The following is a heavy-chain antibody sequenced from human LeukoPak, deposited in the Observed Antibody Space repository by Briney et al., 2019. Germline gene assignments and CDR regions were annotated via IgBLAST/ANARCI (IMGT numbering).Heavy chain of an antibody. D-gene: IGHD6-13*01. J-gene: IGHJ4*02. CDR2: ISHDGSNK. CDR1: GFTFSSYA. V-gene: IGHV3-30-3*01. Sequence: GRSLRLSCAASGFTFSSYAMHWVRQAPGKGLEWVAVISHDGSNKYYADSVKGRFTISRDNAKNTMYLQMNSLSGEDTAIYYCAKDIAASGLPRIFDFWGQGTLVTVSS. CDR3: AKDIAASGLPRIFDF.